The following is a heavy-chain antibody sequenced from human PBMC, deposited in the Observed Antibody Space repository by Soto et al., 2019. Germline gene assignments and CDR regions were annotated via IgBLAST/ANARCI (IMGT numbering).Heavy chain of an antibody. CDR3: TRDAESFCSGGSCWNWLDP. Sequence: GGSLRLSCTASGFTFGDYAMSWFRQAPGKGLEWVGFIRSKAYGGTTEYAASVKGRFTISRDDSKSIAYLQMNSLKTEDTAVYYCTRDAESFCSGGSCWNWLDPWGQGTLVTVSS. CDR2: IRSKAYGGTT. V-gene: IGHV3-49*03. D-gene: IGHD2-15*01. CDR1: GFTFGDYA. J-gene: IGHJ5*02.